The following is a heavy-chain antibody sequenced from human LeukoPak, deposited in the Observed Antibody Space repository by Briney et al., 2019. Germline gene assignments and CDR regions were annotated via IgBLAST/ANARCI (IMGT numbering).Heavy chain of an antibody. CDR1: GYTFASYG. V-gene: IGHV1-18*01. D-gene: IGHD5-12*01. CDR2: ISAYNGNT. CDR3: AVSGYDLREGYYFDY. Sequence: ASVKVSCKASGYTFASYGISWVRQAPGQGLEWMGWISAYNGNTNYAQKLQGRVTMTTDTSTSTAYMELRSLRSDDTAVYYCAVSGYDLREGYYFDYWGQGTLVTVSS. J-gene: IGHJ4*02.